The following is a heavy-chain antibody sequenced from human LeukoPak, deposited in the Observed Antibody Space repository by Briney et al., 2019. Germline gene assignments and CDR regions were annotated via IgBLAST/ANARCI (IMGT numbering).Heavy chain of an antibody. V-gene: IGHV3-53*01. CDR3: ARWGSSGWYPMDV. D-gene: IGHD6-19*01. CDR2: MYSGGSA. CDR1: GFTVSSNF. Sequence: GGSLRLSCAASGFTVSSNFVSWVRQAPGKGLEWVSVMYSGGSAYYADSVKGRFTISRDNSKNTLYLQMNSLRAEDTAVYYCARWGSSGWYPMDVWGQGTTVTVSS. J-gene: IGHJ6*02.